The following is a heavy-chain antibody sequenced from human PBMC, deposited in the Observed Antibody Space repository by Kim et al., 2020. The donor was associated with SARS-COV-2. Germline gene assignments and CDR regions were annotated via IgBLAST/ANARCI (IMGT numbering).Heavy chain of an antibody. CDR3: TRDEWGDYGGNSGLGDY. CDR1: GFTFSSFG. CDR2: IWSSGINT. V-gene: IGHV3-33*01. J-gene: IGHJ4*01. Sequence: GGSLRLSCATSGFTFSSFGIHWVRQTPGKGLEWVALIWSSGINTFYPDSVKGRFTISRDNSKNTLYLQMNSLRAEDTAVYYCTRDEWGDYGGNSGLGDY. D-gene: IGHD4-17*01.